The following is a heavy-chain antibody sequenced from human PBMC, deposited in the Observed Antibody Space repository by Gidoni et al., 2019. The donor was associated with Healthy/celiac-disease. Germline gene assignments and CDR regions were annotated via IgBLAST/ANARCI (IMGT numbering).Heavy chain of an antibody. J-gene: IGHJ6*02. D-gene: IGHD3-3*01. V-gene: IGHV4-39*01. CDR1: GGSILSSSYY. CDR3: ARHVRHTIFGVVGYYYGMDV. Sequence: QLQLQESGPGLVKPSETLSLTCTVSGGSILSSSYYWGWIRQPPRKGLEWIGSIYYSGSTYYNPSLKSRVTISVDTSKNQFSLKLSSVTATDTAVYYCARHVRHTIFGVVGYYYGMDVWGQGTTVTVSS. CDR2: IYYSGST.